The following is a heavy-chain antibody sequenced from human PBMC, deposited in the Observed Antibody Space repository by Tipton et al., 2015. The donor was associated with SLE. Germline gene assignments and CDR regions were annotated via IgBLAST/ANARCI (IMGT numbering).Heavy chain of an antibody. J-gene: IGHJ4*02. D-gene: IGHD6-19*01. CDR2: IYYSGST. Sequence: LRLSCTVSGGSIGSSDYYWGWIRQPPGKGLEWIGNIYYSGSTYYNPSLKSRVTISLDTSKNQLSLKLSSVTAADTAAYYCASGPSGWYYFVYWGQGTLVTVSS. CDR3: ASGPSGWYYFVY. CDR1: GGSIGSSDYY. V-gene: IGHV4-39*01.